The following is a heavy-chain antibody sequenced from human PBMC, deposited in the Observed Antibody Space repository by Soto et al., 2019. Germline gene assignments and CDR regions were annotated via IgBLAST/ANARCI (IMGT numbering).Heavy chain of an antibody. Sequence: SETLSLTCAFYGGSFSGYYWSLIRQPPGKGLEWIGEINHSGSTNYNPSLKSRVTISVDTSKNQFSLKLSSVTAADTAVYYCARGCLNYYDSSGYYCRFDYWGQGTLVTVSS. CDR1: GGSFSGYY. J-gene: IGHJ4*02. D-gene: IGHD3-22*01. V-gene: IGHV4-34*01. CDR3: ARGCLNYYDSSGYYCRFDY. CDR2: INHSGST.